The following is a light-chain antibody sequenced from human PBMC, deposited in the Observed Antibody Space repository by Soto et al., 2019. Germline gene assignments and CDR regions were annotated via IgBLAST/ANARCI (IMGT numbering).Light chain of an antibody. Sequence: DIQMTQSPSTLSASVGDRLTITCRASQSISSWVAWYQQKPGKPPKLLIYDASSLESGVPSRFSGSGSGTDFTLTISSLQSEDFALYYCQQYNDWPLTFGQGTKVDIK. CDR1: QSISSW. CDR3: QQYNDWPLT. V-gene: IGKV1-5*01. J-gene: IGKJ1*01. CDR2: DAS.